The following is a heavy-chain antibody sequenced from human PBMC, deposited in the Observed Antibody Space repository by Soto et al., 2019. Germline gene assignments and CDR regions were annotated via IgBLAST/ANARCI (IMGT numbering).Heavy chain of an antibody. Sequence: EVQLLESGGGLVQPGGSLRLSCTASGFTFSSYPMTWVRQAPGKGLEWVSAIDGTGAYIYYINSVKGRFTISRDNSKNTLYLQMNSLRAEDTAVYYCARNMAKLTYDSWGQGTQVSVSP. V-gene: IGHV3-23*01. CDR3: ARNMAKLTYDS. CDR1: GFTFSSYP. J-gene: IGHJ5*01. D-gene: IGHD7-27*01. CDR2: IDGTGAYI.